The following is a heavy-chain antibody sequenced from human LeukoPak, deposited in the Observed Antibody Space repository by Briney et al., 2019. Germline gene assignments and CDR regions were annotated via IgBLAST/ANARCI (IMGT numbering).Heavy chain of an antibody. CDR3: ARHVWWLRAFDY. CDR2: INHSGST. D-gene: IGHD5-12*01. Sequence: PSETLSLTCIVSGDSISSSNYYWSWIRQPPGKGLEWIGEINHSGSTNYNPSLKSRVTISVDTSKNQFSLKLSSVTAADTAVYYCARHVWWLRAFDYWGQGTLVTVSS. V-gene: IGHV4-39*01. J-gene: IGHJ4*02. CDR1: GDSISSSNYY.